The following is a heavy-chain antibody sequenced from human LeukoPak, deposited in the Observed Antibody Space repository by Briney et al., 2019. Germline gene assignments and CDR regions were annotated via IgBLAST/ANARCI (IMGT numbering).Heavy chain of an antibody. CDR2: IYTSGCT. CDR3: ARGPGRGIAARSSLARFDP. D-gene: IGHD6-6*01. Sequence: PSDTLSLTCTVSSGSISRYYWSWMRQPAGKGLECIGRIYTSGCTNYNPPLKSRVTISVDTSKNQFSLKLSSVTAADTAVYYCARGPGRGIAARSSLARFDPWGQGTLVSVPS. V-gene: IGHV4-4*07. CDR1: SGSISRYY. J-gene: IGHJ5*02.